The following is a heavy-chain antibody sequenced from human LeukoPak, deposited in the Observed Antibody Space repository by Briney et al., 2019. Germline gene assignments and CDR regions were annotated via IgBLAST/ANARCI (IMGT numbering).Heavy chain of an antibody. CDR3: ARDQELKGSFFDY. D-gene: IGHD1-7*01. V-gene: IGHV1-2*02. Sequence: ASVKVSCEAFGYTFTGYYMHGVGQAPGQGLEWMGWINPSNGGTKCAQKFQGRINMTRDTSISEAYMELSRLTSDDTAVYYCARDQELKGSFFDYWGQGTLVTVSS. CDR2: INPSNGGT. J-gene: IGHJ4*02. CDR1: GYTFTGYY.